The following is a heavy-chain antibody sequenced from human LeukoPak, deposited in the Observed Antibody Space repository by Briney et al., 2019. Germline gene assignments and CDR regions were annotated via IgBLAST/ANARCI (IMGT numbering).Heavy chain of an antibody. Sequence: GGSLRLSCAASGFTFSGSPIHWVRQASGKGLEWIGRIKTKADSYATAYAASVKGRFTISRDDSKNTAYLQMNSLKTEDTAVYYCTRLNQWRFDCWGQGTLVTVSS. CDR3: TRLNQWRFDC. J-gene: IGHJ4*02. V-gene: IGHV3-73*01. D-gene: IGHD1-14*01. CDR1: GFTFSGSP. CDR2: IKTKADSYAT.